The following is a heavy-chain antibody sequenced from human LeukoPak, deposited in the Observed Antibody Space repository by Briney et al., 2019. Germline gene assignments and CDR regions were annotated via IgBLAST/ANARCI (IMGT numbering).Heavy chain of an antibody. CDR1: GGTFSSYA. CDR2: IIPIFGTA. D-gene: IGHD2-2*01. V-gene: IGHV1-69*13. CDR3: ASLYCSSTSCPIDY. J-gene: IGHJ4*02. Sequence: AASVKVSCKASGGTFSSYAISWVRQAPGQGLEWMGGIIPIFGTANYAQKFQGRVTITADESTSTAYMELSSLRSEDTAVYYCASLYCSSTSCPIDYWGQGTLVTVSS.